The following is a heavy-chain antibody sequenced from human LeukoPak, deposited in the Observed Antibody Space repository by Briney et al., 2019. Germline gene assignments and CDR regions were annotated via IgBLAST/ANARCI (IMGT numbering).Heavy chain of an antibody. CDR1: GGYLSSGHYF. J-gene: IGHJ4*02. Sequence: SETLSHIRSVSGGYLSSGHYFWSWIRQPPGKGLEWLGYIYYSRTTYYNPTLKSRVTISVDTSKNQFSLRLSSVTAADTAVYSCAREGLRGYDILTGPFDYWGEGTLVTVSS. V-gene: IGHV4-30-4*01. CDR3: AREGLRGYDILTGPFDY. CDR2: IYYSRTT. D-gene: IGHD3-9*01.